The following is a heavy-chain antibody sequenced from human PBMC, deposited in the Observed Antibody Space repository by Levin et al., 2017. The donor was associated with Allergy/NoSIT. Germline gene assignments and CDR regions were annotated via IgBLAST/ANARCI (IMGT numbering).Heavy chain of an antibody. D-gene: IGHD6-13*01. CDR3: ATAAVPNRGDY. CDR1: RFTVSTNY. Sequence: RGESLKISCAASRFTVSTNYMSWVRQAPGKGLEWVSIIYPDEGTYYADSVQGRLTISRDFSKNTLSLQMNSLRAEDTAVYYCATAAVPNRGDYWGQGTLVTVSS. CDR2: IYPDEGT. J-gene: IGHJ4*02. V-gene: IGHV3-53*01.